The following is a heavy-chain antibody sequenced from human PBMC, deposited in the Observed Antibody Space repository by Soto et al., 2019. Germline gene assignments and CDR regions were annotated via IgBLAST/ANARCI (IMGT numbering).Heavy chain of an antibody. V-gene: IGHV1-8*01. Sequence: GASVEVSCKASGYTFTSYDINWVRQATGQGLEWMGWMNPNSGNTGYAQKFQGRVTMTRNTSISTAYMELSSLRSEDTAVYYCAIRVWGQQLVNFDPWGQGTLVTVSS. CDR3: AIRVWGQQLVNFDP. CDR2: MNPNSGNT. CDR1: GYTFTSYD. J-gene: IGHJ5*02. D-gene: IGHD6-13*01.